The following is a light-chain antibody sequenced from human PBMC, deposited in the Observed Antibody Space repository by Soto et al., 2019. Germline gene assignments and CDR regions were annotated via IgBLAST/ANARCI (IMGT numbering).Light chain of an antibody. CDR3: QERNDWPLT. Sequence: TQSPSTLSGSVGDRVTITCRASQSVSSNLAWYQQKPGQAPRLLIYDASYRATGIPARFSGRGSGTDFTLTISSLEPEDFAVYYCQERNDWPLTFGPGTRLEI. CDR1: QSVSSN. V-gene: IGKV3-11*01. J-gene: IGKJ5*01. CDR2: DAS.